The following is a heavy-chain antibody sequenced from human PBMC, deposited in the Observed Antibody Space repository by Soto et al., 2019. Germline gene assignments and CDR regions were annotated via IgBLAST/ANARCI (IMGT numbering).Heavy chain of an antibody. V-gene: IGHV1-3*01. CDR2: INAGNGNT. CDR3: ARGMGYCSSTGCPDLYYGMDV. Sequence: GASVKVSCKASGYTFTSYARHWVRQAPGQRLEWMGWINAGNGNTKYSQKFQGRVTITRDTSASTAYMELSSLRSEDTAVYYCARGMGYCSSTGCPDLYYGMDVWGQGTTVTVSS. J-gene: IGHJ6*02. CDR1: GYTFTSYA. D-gene: IGHD2-2*01.